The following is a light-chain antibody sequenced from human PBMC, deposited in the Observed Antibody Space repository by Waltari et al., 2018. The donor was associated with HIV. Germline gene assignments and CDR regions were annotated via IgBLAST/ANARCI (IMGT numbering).Light chain of an antibody. CDR3: TSYISSATPE. CDR2: EVT. Sequence: QSALAQPASVSGSPGQTITISCTGVASDIYQDVSWYQHRPGEAPKVIIYEVTNRPSGVSHRFSGSKSGNTASLTISGLQSEDEADYFCTSYISSATPEFGGGTRLTVL. CDR1: ASDIYQD. V-gene: IGLV2-14*01. J-gene: IGLJ3*02.